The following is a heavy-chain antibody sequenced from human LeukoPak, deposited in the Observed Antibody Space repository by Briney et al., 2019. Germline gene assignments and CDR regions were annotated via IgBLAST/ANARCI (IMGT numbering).Heavy chain of an antibody. CDR2: FYTSRST. Sequence: SQTLSLTCTVSGGSISRGSYYWSWIRQPAGKGLEWVGRFYTSRSTNYNPPLKSRVTISVDTSKNQSSLKLSSVTAADTAVYYCARGNRGEMAIPPDYWGQGTLVTVSS. CDR1: GGSISRGSYY. J-gene: IGHJ4*02. V-gene: IGHV4-61*02. D-gene: IGHD5-24*01. CDR3: ARGNRGEMAIPPDY.